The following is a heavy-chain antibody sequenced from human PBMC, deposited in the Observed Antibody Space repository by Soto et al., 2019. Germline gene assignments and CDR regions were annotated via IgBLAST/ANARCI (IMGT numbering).Heavy chain of an antibody. V-gene: IGHV3-30*18. Sequence: QVQLVESGGGVVQPGRSLRLSCAASGFTFSSYGMHWVRQAPGKGLEWVAVISYDGSNKYYADSVKGRFTISRDNYQNTLYLQMNSLRAEDTAVYYCANFGLGYCSSTSCFDYWGQGTLVTVSS. CDR3: ANFGLGYCSSTSCFDY. CDR1: GFTFSSYG. J-gene: IGHJ4*02. D-gene: IGHD2-2*01. CDR2: ISYDGSNK.